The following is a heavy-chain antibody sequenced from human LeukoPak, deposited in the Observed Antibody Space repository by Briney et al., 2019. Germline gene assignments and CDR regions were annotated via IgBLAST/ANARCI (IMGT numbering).Heavy chain of an antibody. CDR2: ISAYNGNT. J-gene: IGHJ4*02. CDR1: GYTFTSYG. CDR3: ARDLGRGNLYSPADY. D-gene: IGHD2-15*01. Sequence: GASVEVSCKASGYTFTSYGISWVRQAPGQGLEWMGWISAYNGNTNYAQKLQGRVTMTTDTSTSTAYMELRSLRSDDTAVYYCARDLGRGNLYSPADYWGQGTLVTVSS. V-gene: IGHV1-18*01.